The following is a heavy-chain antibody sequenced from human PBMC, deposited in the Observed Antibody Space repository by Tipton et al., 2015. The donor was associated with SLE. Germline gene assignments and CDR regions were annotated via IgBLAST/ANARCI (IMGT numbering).Heavy chain of an antibody. CDR1: GFTFANYA. CDR3: ARDPGGGCDY. D-gene: IGHD3-16*01. V-gene: IGHV3-7*01. CDR2: IKQDGSET. Sequence: SLRLSCAVSGFTFANYAMTWVRQAPGKGLEGVANIKQDGSETYYVDSVRGRFTISRDNARKSLYLQMSSLRAEDTAVYYCARDPGGGCDYWGQGTLVIVSS. J-gene: IGHJ4*02.